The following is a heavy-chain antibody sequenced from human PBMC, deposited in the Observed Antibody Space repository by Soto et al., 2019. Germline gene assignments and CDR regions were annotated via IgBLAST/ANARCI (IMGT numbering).Heavy chain of an antibody. J-gene: IGHJ6*02. D-gene: IGHD3-22*01. CDR2: IWYDGSNK. Sequence: QVQLVESGGGVVQPGRSLRLSCAASGFTFSSYGMHWVRQAPGKGLAWVAGIWYDGSNKYYADSVKGRFTISRDNSKNTRYLQMNSLRAEDTAVYYCARAYYDSSGYPNGMDVWGQGSTVTVSS. CDR1: GFTFSSYG. V-gene: IGHV3-33*01. CDR3: ARAYYDSSGYPNGMDV.